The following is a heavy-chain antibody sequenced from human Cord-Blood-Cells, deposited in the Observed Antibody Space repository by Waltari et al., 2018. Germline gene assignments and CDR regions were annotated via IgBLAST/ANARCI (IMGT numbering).Heavy chain of an antibody. Sequence: EVQLVESGGGLVKPGGSLRLSCAASGFTFSSYSMNWVRQAPGKGLEWVSSISSSSSYIYYADSGKGRFTISRDNAKNSLYLQMNSLRAEDTAVYYCASSTSIPDNDYYYYYGMDVWGQGTTVTVSS. CDR3: ASSTSIPDNDYYYYYGMDV. J-gene: IGHJ6*02. CDR1: GFTFSSYS. CDR2: ISSSSSYI. V-gene: IGHV3-21*01. D-gene: IGHD2-2*01.